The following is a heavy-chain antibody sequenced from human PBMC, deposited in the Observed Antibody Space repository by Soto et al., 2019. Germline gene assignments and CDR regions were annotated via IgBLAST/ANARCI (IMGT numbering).Heavy chain of an antibody. J-gene: IGHJ4*02. CDR2: ISDDGDKR. D-gene: IGHD1-26*01. Sequence: GGSLRLSCVGSGFTFSNYGMHWVRQPPGKGLEWVALISDDGDKRYYADSVRGRLIISRDNSKDTLYLQMNSLGPDDTAVYFCAKARVRIVGANSFDYWGQRTPVTVSS. CDR3: AKARVRIVGANSFDY. V-gene: IGHV3-30*18. CDR1: GFTFSNYG.